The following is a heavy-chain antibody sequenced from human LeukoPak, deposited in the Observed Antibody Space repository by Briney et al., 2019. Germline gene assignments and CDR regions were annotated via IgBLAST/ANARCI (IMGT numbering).Heavy chain of an antibody. V-gene: IGHV3-7*03. CDR1: GFTFSSFG. D-gene: IGHD3-16*01. CDR3: ARGGGLDV. Sequence: GGSLSLSGAASGFTFSSFGRNWAGRAPGKGLEWVASINHNGNVNYYVDSVKGRFTISRDNAKNSLYLQMSNLRAEDTAVYFCARGGGLDVWGQGATVTVSS. J-gene: IGHJ6*02. CDR2: INHNGNVN.